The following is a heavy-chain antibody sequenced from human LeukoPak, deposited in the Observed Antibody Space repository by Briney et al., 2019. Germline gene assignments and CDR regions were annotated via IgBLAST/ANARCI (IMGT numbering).Heavy chain of an antibody. CDR1: GFTFSSYS. J-gene: IGHJ5*01. V-gene: IGHV3-48*01. Sequence: GGSLRLSCAASGFTFSSYSMNWVRQAPGKGLEWVSYISSSSSTIYYADSVKGRFTICRDNAKNSLYLQMNSLRAEDTAVYYCARARRSGGITLIRGVKDRGWFDSWGQGTLVTVSS. CDR2: ISSSSSTI. D-gene: IGHD3-10*01. CDR3: ARARRSGGITLIRGVKDRGWFDS.